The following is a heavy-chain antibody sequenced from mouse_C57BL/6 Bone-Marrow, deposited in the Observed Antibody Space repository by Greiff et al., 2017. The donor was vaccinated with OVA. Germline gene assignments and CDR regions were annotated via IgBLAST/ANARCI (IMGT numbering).Heavy chain of an antibody. CDR1: GFTFSDFY. CDR2: SRNKANDYTT. J-gene: IGHJ1*03. D-gene: IGHD1-1*01. V-gene: IGHV7-1*01. Sequence: EVMLVESGGGLVQSGRSLRLSCATSGFTFSDFYMEWVRQAPGKGLEWIAASRNKANDYTTEYSASVKGRFIVSRDTSQSILYLQMNALRAEDTAIYYCARDYYGRDWYFDVWGTGTTVTVSS. CDR3: ARDYYGRDWYFDV.